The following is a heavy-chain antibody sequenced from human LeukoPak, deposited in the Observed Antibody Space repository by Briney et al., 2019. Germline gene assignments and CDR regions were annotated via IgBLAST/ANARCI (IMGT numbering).Heavy chain of an antibody. Sequence: ASVKVSCKASGYTFTSYYIHWVRQAPGQGLEWMGIINPNGFSTRYAQRFQGRVTTTRDTSTSTVYMELSSLRSDDTAVYFCARDWEVVYATLLGTFDTWGQGTVVTVSS. V-gene: IGHV1-46*01. D-gene: IGHD2-15*01. J-gene: IGHJ3*02. CDR1: GYTFTSYY. CDR2: INPNGFST. CDR3: ARDWEVVYATLLGTFDT.